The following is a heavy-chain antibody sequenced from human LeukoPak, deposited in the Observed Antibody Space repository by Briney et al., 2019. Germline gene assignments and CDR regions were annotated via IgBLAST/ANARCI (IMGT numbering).Heavy chain of an antibody. Sequence: GASVKVSCKASGYTFIRYGITWVRQAPGQGLEWMGWISASSGNTYYAEKVQGRVTMTIETSASTAYMELRRLRSDDTAVYYCARGYLKDYIEYWGQGTLVTVSS. D-gene: IGHD4/OR15-4a*01. CDR2: ISASSGNT. V-gene: IGHV1-18*01. CDR3: ARGYLKDYIEY. CDR1: GYTFIRYG. J-gene: IGHJ4*02.